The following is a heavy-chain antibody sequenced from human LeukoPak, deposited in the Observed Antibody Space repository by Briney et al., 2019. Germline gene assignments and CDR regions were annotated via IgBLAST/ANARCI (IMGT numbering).Heavy chain of an antibody. D-gene: IGHD2-8*01. J-gene: IGHJ1*01. CDR1: GGSIKSSNYY. CDR3: VRQGPLGVVLMVSTIVYFHH. CDR2: IYYTGST. Sequence: SETLSLTCGVSGGSIKSSNYYWGWIRQPPGKGPEWIGTIYYTGSTYYSSSLESRVTISADTSNNQFSLRLTSVTAADTAVYYCVRQGPLGVVLMVSTIVYFHHWGQGTLVTVSS. V-gene: IGHV4-39*01.